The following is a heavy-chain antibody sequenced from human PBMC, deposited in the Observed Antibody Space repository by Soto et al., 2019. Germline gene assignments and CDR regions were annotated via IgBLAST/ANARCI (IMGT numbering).Heavy chain of an antibody. J-gene: IGHJ4*02. CDR1: GLTFRNYA. D-gene: IGHD2-2*01. CDR2: VSGNGGET. CDR3: AKGGHQSYFDY. Sequence: EVPLLESGGALVQPGGSLRLSSVASGLTFRNYAMTWVRQAPGKGPEWVSTVSGNGGETFYADSVKGRFTISRDNSKDTVYLVMNSLRVEDTAIYYCAKGGHQSYFDYWGQGTLVAVSS. V-gene: IGHV3-23*01.